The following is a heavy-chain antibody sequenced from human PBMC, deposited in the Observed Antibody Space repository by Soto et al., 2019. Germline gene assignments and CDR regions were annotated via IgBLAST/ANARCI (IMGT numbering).Heavy chain of an antibody. J-gene: IGHJ4*02. V-gene: IGHV4-34*01. CDR3: ARVGLAAAGTLDY. CDR2: INHSGST. CDR1: VWSLIGYD. D-gene: IGHD6-13*01. Sequence: SETLSLTCAVSVWSLIGYDWSWIRKPPGKGLEWIGEINHSGSTNYNPSLKSRVTISVDTSKNQFSLKLSSVTAADTAVYYCARVGLAAAGTLDYWGQGTLVTVSS.